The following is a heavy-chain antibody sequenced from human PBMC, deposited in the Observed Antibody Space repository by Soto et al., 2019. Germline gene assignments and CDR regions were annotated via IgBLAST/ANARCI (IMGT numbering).Heavy chain of an antibody. V-gene: IGHV5-51*01. Sequence: LGESLKISCKGSGYSFTSYWIGWVRQMPGKGLECMGIIYPGDSDTRYSPSFQGQVTISADKSISTAYLQWSSLKASDTAMYYCLGEYGYGSGGGCYGVGAFDIWGQGTMV. CDR1: GYSFTSYW. D-gene: IGHD2-15*01. J-gene: IGHJ3*02. CDR3: LGEYGYGSGGGCYGVGAFDI. CDR2: IYPGDSDT.